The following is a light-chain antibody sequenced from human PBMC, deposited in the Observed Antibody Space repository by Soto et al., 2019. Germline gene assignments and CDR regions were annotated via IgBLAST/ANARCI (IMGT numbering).Light chain of an antibody. CDR3: QQYNNWLT. V-gene: IGKV3-15*01. CDR2: GAS. J-gene: IGKJ4*01. Sequence: EIGMTQSPATLSVSPGERATLSCRASESVSSNLAWYQQKPGQAPRLLIYGASTRATGIPARFSGRGSGTAFTLTISRLQSEGFALYDRQQYNNWLTFGGGTKVEIK. CDR1: ESVSSN.